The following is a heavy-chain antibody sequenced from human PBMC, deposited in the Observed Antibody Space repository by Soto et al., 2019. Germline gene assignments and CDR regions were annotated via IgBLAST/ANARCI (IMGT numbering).Heavy chain of an antibody. CDR1: NFSLSKAYY. V-gene: IGHV4-38-2*01. Sequence: SETLSLTCAVSNFSLSKAYYWGWIRQPPGKGLEWIGSIHQSGSPYYNPSLKSRLTISICMSKRRFSLRLSSVTAADTAVYYCARRAPQGIIHDLDSGGQRPLVNVS. D-gene: IGHD1-1*01. CDR3: ARRAPQGIIHDLDS. J-gene: IGHJ4*02. CDR2: IHQSGSP.